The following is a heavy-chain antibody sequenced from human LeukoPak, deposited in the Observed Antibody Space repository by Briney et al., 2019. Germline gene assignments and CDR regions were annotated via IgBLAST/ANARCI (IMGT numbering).Heavy chain of an antibody. Sequence: GGSLRLSCTASGFAFSVYAMSWLRQPPGKGLECVSTINANSGTTSYAASVRGLFTISRDNSKNTLYLQLNTLRADDTATYYCAKPISGGLAVTADWFHPWGQGTLVVVSS. J-gene: IGHJ5*01. D-gene: IGHD6-19*01. CDR1: GFAFSVYA. CDR3: AKPISGGLAVTADWFHP. V-gene: IGHV3-23*01. CDR2: INANSGTT.